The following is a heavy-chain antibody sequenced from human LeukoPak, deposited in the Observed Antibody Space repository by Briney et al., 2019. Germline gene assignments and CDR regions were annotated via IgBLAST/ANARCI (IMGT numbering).Heavy chain of an antibody. CDR1: GYSFTTYW. V-gene: IGHV5-51*01. D-gene: IGHD3-10*01. CDR2: IYPGDSDT. J-gene: IGHJ4*02. CDR3: AGHFPLLWFGELSVDY. Sequence: GESLKISCKGSGYSFTTYWIGWVRPMPGKGLEWMGIIYPGDSDTRYSPSFQGRVTISADKSISTAYLQWSSLKASDTAMYYCAGHFPLLWFGELSVDYWGQGTLVTVSS.